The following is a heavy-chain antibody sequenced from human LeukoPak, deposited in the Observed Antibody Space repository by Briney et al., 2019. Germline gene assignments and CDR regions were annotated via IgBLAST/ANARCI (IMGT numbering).Heavy chain of an antibody. CDR1: GYPISSGYY. CDR3: ARPRGRAGLDPFDI. Sequence: PSETLSLTCAVSGYPISSGYYWGWIRQPPGKGLEWSGSIYYTGSTYYNPSPKPRVTISFDPSKNPFSLKLNSGTAADTAVYFCARPRGRAGLDPFDICGPGTMFTVSS. CDR2: IYYTGST. D-gene: IGHD6-13*01. J-gene: IGHJ3*02. V-gene: IGHV4-38-2*01.